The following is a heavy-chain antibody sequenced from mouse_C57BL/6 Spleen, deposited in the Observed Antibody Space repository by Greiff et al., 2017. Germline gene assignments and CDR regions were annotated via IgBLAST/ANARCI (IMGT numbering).Heavy chain of an antibody. V-gene: IGHV5-9*01. J-gene: IGHJ1*03. D-gene: IGHD2-13*01. CDR1: GFTFSSYT. CDR3: ARHVMTIDV. Sequence: EVQRVESGGGLVKPGGSLKLSCAASGFTFSSYTMSWVRQTPEKRLVWVATISGGGGNTYYPDSVKGRFTISRDNAKYTLYLQMSSLMSEDTALYYCARHVMTIDVWGTWTTVTVSS. CDR2: ISGGGGNT.